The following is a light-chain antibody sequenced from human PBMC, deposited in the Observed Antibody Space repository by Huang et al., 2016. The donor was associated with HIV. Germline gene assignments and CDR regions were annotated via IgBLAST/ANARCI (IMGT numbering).Light chain of an antibody. V-gene: IGKV3-15*01. CDR2: GAS. CDR1: QNVRSS. Sequence: EIVLTQSPAILSQSPGERATLSCRASQNVRSSFAWYQQRPGQPPRRLISGASTRATGIPARFSGSGSGTEFTLTISSLQSEDFAVYYCQQYENWPPEYTFGQGTKLEL. J-gene: IGKJ2*01. CDR3: QQYENWPPEYT.